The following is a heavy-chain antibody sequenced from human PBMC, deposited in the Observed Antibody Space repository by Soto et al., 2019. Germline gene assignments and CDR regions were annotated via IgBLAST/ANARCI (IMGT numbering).Heavy chain of an antibody. D-gene: IGHD3-3*01. J-gene: IGHJ5*02. V-gene: IGHV4-39*01. CDR2: IYYSGST. CDR1: AGSISSSSHY. Sequence: QLQLQESGPGLVKPSETLSLTCSVSAGSISSSSHYWGWIRQSPGRGLEWIGSIYYSGSTHYNPSLKRRVTLSVATSRNQFSLTLSSVTAADTGIYYCARPGPSAPRGFLDTWGQGTPVIVFS. CDR3: ARPGPSAPRGFLDT.